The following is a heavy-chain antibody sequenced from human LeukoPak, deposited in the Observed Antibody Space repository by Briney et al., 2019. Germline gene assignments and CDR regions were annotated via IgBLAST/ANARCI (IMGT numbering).Heavy chain of an antibody. Sequence: GGSLRLSCAASGFTFSIYWMSWVRQAPGKGLEWVANIKTDGSEKHYVDSVKGRFTISRDNAKNSLYLQMNSLRAEGTAVYYCASQVETFYMDVWGKGTTVTVSS. CDR2: IKTDGSEK. CDR3: ASQVETFYMDV. CDR1: GFTFSIYW. D-gene: IGHD5-24*01. V-gene: IGHV3-7*01. J-gene: IGHJ6*03.